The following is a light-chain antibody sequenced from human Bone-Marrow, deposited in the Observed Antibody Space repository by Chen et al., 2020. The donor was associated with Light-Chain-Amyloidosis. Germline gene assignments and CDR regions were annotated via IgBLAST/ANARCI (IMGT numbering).Light chain of an antibody. CDR3: QSADSSGTYEGI. CDR1: DLPTKY. Sequence: SYELTQPPSVSVSPGQTARITCSGDDLPTKYAYWYQQKPGQAPVLVIHRDTERPSGISERFSGSSSGTPATLTISGVQAEDEGDYHCQSADSSGTYEGIFGGGTKLTVL. CDR2: RDT. J-gene: IGLJ2*01. V-gene: IGLV3-25*03.